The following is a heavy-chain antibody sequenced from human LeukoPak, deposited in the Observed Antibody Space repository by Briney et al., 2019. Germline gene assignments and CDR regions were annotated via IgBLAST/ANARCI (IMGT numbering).Heavy chain of an antibody. CDR3: ARRGQFPSNHYFDY. V-gene: IGHV3-23*01. D-gene: IGHD1-14*01. CDR2: ISNSGGNV. CDR1: GFTFSTCG. Sequence: GGSLRLSCAASGFTFSTCGLSWVRQAPGKGLEWVSPISNSGGNVFYADSVKGRFTISRDNSKNTLYLQMNSLRADDTAVYFCARRGQFPSNHYFDYWGQGTLVTVSS. J-gene: IGHJ4*02.